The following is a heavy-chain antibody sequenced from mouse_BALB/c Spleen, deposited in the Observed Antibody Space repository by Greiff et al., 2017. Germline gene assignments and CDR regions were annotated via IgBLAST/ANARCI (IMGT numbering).Heavy chain of an antibody. J-gene: IGHJ4*01. CDR3: ARDDGLYSMDY. D-gene: IGHD2-3*01. CDR1: GFNIKDTY. V-gene: IGHV14-3*02. CDR2: IDLANGNT. Sequence: VHLQHSGAELVKPGASVKLSCTAPGFNIKDTYMHWVKQRPEQGLEWIGRIDLANGNTKYDPKFQGKATITADTSSNTSYLQLSSLTSEDTTVYYCARDDGLYSMDYWGQGTSVTVSS.